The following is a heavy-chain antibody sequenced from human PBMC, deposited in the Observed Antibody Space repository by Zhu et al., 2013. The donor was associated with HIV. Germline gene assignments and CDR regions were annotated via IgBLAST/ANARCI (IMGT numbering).Heavy chain of an antibody. Sequence: QVQLVQSGAEVKKPGASVKVSCKASGYTFTSYGISWVRQAPGQGLEWMGWIGADNGNTNYAQKLQGRVTMTTDPSTSTAYMELRSLRSDDTAVYYCARDRDIAAAGAEFGVDYWGQGTLVTVSS. J-gene: IGHJ4*02. CDR3: ARDRDIAAAGAEFGVDY. CDR1: GYTFTSYG. D-gene: IGHD6-13*01. CDR2: IGADNGNT. V-gene: IGHV1-18*01.